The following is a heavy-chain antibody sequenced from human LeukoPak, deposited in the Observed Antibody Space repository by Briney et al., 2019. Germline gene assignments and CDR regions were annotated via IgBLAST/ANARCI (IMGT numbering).Heavy chain of an antibody. CDR1: GGTFSSYA. J-gene: IGHJ3*02. Sequence: SVKVSCKASGGTFSSYAISWVRQAPGQGLEWMGGIIPIFGTANYALKFQGRVTITADESTSTAYMELSSLRSEDTAVYYCARERSTDSSAPAPFDIWGQGTMVTVSS. CDR3: ARERSTDSSAPAPFDI. CDR2: IIPIFGTA. V-gene: IGHV1-69*13. D-gene: IGHD3-22*01.